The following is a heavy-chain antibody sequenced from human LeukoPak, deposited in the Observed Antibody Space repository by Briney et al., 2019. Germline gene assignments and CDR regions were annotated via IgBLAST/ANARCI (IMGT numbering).Heavy chain of an antibody. CDR1: GFTFSSYS. D-gene: IGHD5-18*01. CDR2: ISSSSSYI. CDR3: ARDGDTAFMDV. J-gene: IGHJ6*03. Sequence: GGSLRLSCAASGFTFSSYSMNWVRQAPGKGLEWVSSISSSSSYIYYADSVKGRFTISRDNAKNSLYLQMNSLRAEDTAVYYCARDGDTAFMDVWGKGTTVTVSS. V-gene: IGHV3-21*01.